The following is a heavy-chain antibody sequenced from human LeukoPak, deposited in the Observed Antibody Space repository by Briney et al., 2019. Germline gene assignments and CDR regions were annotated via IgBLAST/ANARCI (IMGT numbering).Heavy chain of an antibody. J-gene: IGHJ6*03. CDR1: GFTFSTYA. CDR3: AREGVDRRGVYYYYMDV. CDR2: VSESGGTT. Sequence: GGSLRLSCVASGFTFSTYAMGWVRQVPGKGLEWVSSVSESGGTTYYADSVKGRFTISRDNSKDTLSLQMNSLRAEDTAVYYCAREGVDRRGVYYYYMDVWGKGTTVTISS. D-gene: IGHD3-16*01. V-gene: IGHV3-23*01.